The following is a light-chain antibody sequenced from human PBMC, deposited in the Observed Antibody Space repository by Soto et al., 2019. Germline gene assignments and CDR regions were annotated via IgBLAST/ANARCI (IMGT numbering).Light chain of an antibody. Sequence: DIQMTQSASAVSASVGDRVTITCQASQDISNYLNWYQQKPGKAPKFLIYDASNLETGVPSRFSGSGSGTDFTFTISSLQPEDIATYYCQQYDNLPITFGQGTRLEN. CDR3: QQYDNLPIT. CDR1: QDISNY. V-gene: IGKV1-33*01. CDR2: DAS. J-gene: IGKJ5*01.